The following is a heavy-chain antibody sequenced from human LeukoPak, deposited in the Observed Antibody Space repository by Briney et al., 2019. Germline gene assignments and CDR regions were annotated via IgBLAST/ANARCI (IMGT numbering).Heavy chain of an antibody. V-gene: IGHV4-59*08. CDR3: ASRAAAGGGDIDY. Sequence: PSETLSLTCTVSGGSISSYYWSWIRQPPGKGLEWIGYIYYSGSTNYNPSLKSRVTISVDTSKNQFSLKLSSVTAADTAVYYCASRAAAGGGDIDYWGQGTLVTVSS. CDR2: IYYSGST. D-gene: IGHD6-13*01. CDR1: GGSISSYY. J-gene: IGHJ4*02.